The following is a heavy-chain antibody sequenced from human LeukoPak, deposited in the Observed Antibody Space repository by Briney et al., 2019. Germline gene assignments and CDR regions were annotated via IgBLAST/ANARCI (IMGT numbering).Heavy chain of an antibody. J-gene: IGHJ4*02. CDR2: IYSDGGT. CDR1: GFTVTNNY. V-gene: IGHV3-66*01. Sequence: GGSLRLSCAASGFTVTNNYMSWVRQAPGKGLEWVSVIYSDGGTYYPDSVKGRFTISRDSSKNTLFLQMSTLRAEDTAVYYCTRAVAAADFSPGYWGQGTLVTVSS. D-gene: IGHD6-13*01. CDR3: TRAVAAADFSPGY.